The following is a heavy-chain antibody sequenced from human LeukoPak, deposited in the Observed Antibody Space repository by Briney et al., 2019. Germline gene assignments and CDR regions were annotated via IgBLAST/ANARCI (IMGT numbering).Heavy chain of an antibody. J-gene: IGHJ6*02. Sequence: EASVKVSCKASGYTFTGYYMHWVRQAPGQGLEWMGRIIPILGIANYAQRFQGRVTITADKSTSTAYMELSSLRSEDTAVYYCARDPSGSERYYYGMDVWGQGTTVTVSS. D-gene: IGHD6-6*01. V-gene: IGHV1-69*04. CDR2: IIPILGIA. CDR3: ARDPSGSERYYYGMDV. CDR1: GYTFTGYY.